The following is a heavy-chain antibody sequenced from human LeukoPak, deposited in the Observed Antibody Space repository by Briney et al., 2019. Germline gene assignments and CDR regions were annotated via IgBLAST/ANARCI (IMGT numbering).Heavy chain of an antibody. CDR2: IYYSGST. CDR3: ARDAQQLAARWFDS. D-gene: IGHD6-13*01. CDR1: GGSISSYY. J-gene: IGHJ5*01. V-gene: IGHV4-59*01. Sequence: PSETLSLTCTVSGGSISSYYWSWIRQPPGKGLEWIGYIYYSGSTNYNPSLKSRVTISVDTSKNQFSLKLSSVTAADTAIYYCARDAQQLAARWFDSWGQGTLVTVSS.